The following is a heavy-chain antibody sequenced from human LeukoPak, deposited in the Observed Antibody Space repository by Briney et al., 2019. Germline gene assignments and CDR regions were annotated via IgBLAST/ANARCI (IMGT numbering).Heavy chain of an antibody. J-gene: IGHJ4*02. D-gene: IGHD3-10*01. CDR2: ISAGGGSI. Sequence: GGSLRLSCAAPGFTFSDYAMSWVRQAPGKGLEWVATISAGGGSIDYADSVKGRFTISRDHSKNTLYLQMNSLRAEDTAVYYCAAAMVRGNQADYWGQGTLVTVSS. CDR1: GFTFSDYA. V-gene: IGHV3-23*01. CDR3: AAAMVRGNQADY.